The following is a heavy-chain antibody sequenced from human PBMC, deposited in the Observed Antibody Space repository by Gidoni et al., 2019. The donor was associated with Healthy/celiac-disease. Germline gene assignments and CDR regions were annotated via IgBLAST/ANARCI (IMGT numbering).Heavy chain of an antibody. Sequence: QVQLVESGGGVVQPGRSLRLSCAASGLTFSSYGMHWVRQAPGKGLEWVAVIWYDGSNKYYADSVKGRFTISRDNSKNTLYLQMNSLRAEDTAVYYCARDNRAYYDFWSGYYNPGDAFDIWGQGTMVTVSS. J-gene: IGHJ3*02. D-gene: IGHD3-3*01. V-gene: IGHV3-33*01. CDR3: ARDNRAYYDFWSGYYNPGDAFDI. CDR1: GLTFSSYG. CDR2: IWYDGSNK.